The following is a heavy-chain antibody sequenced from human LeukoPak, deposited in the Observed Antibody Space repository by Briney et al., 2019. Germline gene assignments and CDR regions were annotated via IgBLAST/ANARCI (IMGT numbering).Heavy chain of an antibody. CDR1: GYSFTSYD. J-gene: IGHJ5*02. D-gene: IGHD6-13*01. V-gene: IGHV1-8*01. CDR3: ARVGYSSSWYDPGWFDP. Sequence: ASVKVSCMASGYSFTSYDINWVRQATGQGLEWMGWMNPNSGNTGYAQKFQGRVTITADESTSTAYMELSSLRSEDTAVYYCARVGYSSSWYDPGWFDPWGQGTLVTVSS. CDR2: MNPNSGNT.